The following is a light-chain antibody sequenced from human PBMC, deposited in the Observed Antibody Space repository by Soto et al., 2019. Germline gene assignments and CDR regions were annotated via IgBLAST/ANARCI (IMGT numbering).Light chain of an antibody. V-gene: IGKV3-20*01. CDR3: QQYGYSPRLT. J-gene: IGKJ4*01. CDR1: PSVSSNY. CDR2: GAS. Sequence: ELVLPQSPGTLSLSPGERAILSCRASPSVSSNYLAWYQQKPGQSPRLLIYGASSRATGIQDRSCGSGSGTDFTVTSSRLEPDDFAVYYGQQYGYSPRLTVGGGTKGE.